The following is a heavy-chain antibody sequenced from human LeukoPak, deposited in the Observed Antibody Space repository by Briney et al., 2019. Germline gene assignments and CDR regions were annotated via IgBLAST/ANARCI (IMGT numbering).Heavy chain of an antibody. CDR3: VRGAWYFQH. CDR2: VYQDGTEK. Sequence: PGGSLRLSCGASGFNFSGSQMTWVRQAPGKGLEWVATVYQDGTEKHFLDSVEGRFTISRDNAKKSVYLQMSSLRPEDTAVYFCVRGAWYFQHWGQGTLVTVSS. CDR1: GFNFSGSQ. V-gene: IGHV3-7*04. D-gene: IGHD3-16*01. J-gene: IGHJ1*01.